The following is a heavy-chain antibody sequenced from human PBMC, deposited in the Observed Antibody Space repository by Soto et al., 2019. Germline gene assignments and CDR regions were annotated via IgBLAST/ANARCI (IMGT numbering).Heavy chain of an antibody. J-gene: IGHJ6*02. D-gene: IGHD3-10*01. CDR1: GFDFSTYA. CDR2: IGEGGVSR. V-gene: IGHV3-23*01. CDR3: ARDSVTRVSSDIPGMDV. Sequence: EVRLLESGGGLVQPGGSLRHSCVASGFDFSTYAMSWVRQAPGKGLEWVSVIGEGGVSRVYADAVKGRFTISRDNSKNTLYLQMTSLRVDDTAMYYCARDSVTRVSSDIPGMDVWGQGNTVSASS.